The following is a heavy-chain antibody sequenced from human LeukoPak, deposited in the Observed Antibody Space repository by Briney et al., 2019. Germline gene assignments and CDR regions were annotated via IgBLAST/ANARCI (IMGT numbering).Heavy chain of an antibody. CDR3: AREGGLEPND. CDR2: ISSSSSYI. V-gene: IGHV3-21*01. CDR1: GFTFSSYS. J-gene: IGHJ4*02. D-gene: IGHD2-8*01. Sequence: GGSLRLSCAASGFTFSSYSMNWVRQAPGKGLEWVSSISSSSSYIYYADSVKGRFTISRDNAKNSLYLQMNSLRAEDTAVYHCAREGGLEPNDWGQGTLVTVSS.